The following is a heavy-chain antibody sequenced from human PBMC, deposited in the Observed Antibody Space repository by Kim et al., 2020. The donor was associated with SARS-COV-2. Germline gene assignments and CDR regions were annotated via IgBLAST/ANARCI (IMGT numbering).Heavy chain of an antibody. CDR2: ISYDGSNK. V-gene: IGHV3-30*04. CDR3: ASGVGVAARAYDAFDI. Sequence: GGSLRLSCAASGFTFSNYAMHWVRQAPGKGLEWVAVISYDGSNKYYADSVKGRFTISRDNSKNTLYLQMNSLRPEDTAVYYCASGVGVAARAYDAFDIWGQGTMVTVSS. CDR1: GFTFSNYA. J-gene: IGHJ3*02. D-gene: IGHD2-15*01.